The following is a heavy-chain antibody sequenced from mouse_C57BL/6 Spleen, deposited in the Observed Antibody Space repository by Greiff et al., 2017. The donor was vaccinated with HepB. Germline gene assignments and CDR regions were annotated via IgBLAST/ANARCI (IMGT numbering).Heavy chain of an antibody. Sequence: EVQVVESGGGLVQPKGSLKLSCAASGFTFNTYAMHWVRQAPGKGLEWVARIRSKSSNYATYYADSVKDRFTISRDDSQSMLYLQMNNLKTEDTAMYYCVRGHYYGSSYWYFDVWGTGTTVTVSS. D-gene: IGHD1-1*01. V-gene: IGHV10-3*01. CDR1: GFTFNTYA. J-gene: IGHJ1*03. CDR3: VRGHYYGSSYWYFDV. CDR2: IRSKSSNYAT.